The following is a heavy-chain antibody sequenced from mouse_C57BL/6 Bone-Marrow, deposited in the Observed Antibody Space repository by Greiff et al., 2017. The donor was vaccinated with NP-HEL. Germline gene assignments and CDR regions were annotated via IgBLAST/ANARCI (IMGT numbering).Heavy chain of an antibody. CDR2: IYPRSGNT. CDR3: ARDRYDYLFAY. CDR1: GYTFTSYG. J-gene: IGHJ3*01. D-gene: IGHD2-4*01. Sequence: VQVVESGAELARPGASVKLSCKASGYTFTSYGISWVKQRTGQGLEWIGEIYPRSGNTYYNEKFKGKATLTADKSSSTAYMELRSLTSEDSAVYFCARDRYDYLFAYWGQGTLVTVSA. V-gene: IGHV1-81*01.